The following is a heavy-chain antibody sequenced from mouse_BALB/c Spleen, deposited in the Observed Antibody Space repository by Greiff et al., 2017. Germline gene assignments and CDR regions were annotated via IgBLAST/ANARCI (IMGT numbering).Heavy chain of an antibody. CDR2: ISTYYGNT. V-gene: IGHV1-67*01. CDR3: ARDYEYYFDD. Sequence: VQLQQSGPELVRPGVSVKISCKGSGYTFTDYAMHWVKQSHAKSLEWIGVISTYYGNTNYNQKFKGKATMTVDKSSSTAYMELARLTSEDSAIYYCARDYEYYFDDWGQGTTLTVSS. J-gene: IGHJ2*01. D-gene: IGHD1-1*01. CDR1: GYTFTDYA.